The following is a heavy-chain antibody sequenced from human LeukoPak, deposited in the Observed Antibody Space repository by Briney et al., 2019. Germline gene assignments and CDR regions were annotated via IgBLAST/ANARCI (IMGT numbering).Heavy chain of an antibody. CDR1: GFTFSSYG. J-gene: IGHJ3*02. CDR2: IRYDGSNK. D-gene: IGHD3-22*01. Sequence: GGSLRLSCAASGFTFSSYGMHWVRQAPGKGLEWVAFIRYDGSNKYYADSVKGRFTISRDNSKNTLYLQMNSLRAEDTAVYYCAKDLKMAYYYDSSNGVDIWGQGTMVTVSS. V-gene: IGHV3-30*02. CDR3: AKDLKMAYYYDSSNGVDI.